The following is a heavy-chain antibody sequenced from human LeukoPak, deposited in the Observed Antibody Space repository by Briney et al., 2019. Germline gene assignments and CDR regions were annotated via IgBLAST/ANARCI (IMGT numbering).Heavy chain of an antibody. CDR2: IYTSGST. CDR3: AGGSTSAYYYYMDV. D-gene: IGHD2-2*01. Sequence: SETLSLTCTVSDGSISSALYYWSWIRQPAGKGLEWIGRIYTSGSTNYNPSLKSRVTMSVDTSKNQFSLKLSSVTAADTAVYYCAGGSTSAYYYYMDVWGKGTTGTVSS. V-gene: IGHV4-61*02. CDR1: DGSISSALYY. J-gene: IGHJ6*03.